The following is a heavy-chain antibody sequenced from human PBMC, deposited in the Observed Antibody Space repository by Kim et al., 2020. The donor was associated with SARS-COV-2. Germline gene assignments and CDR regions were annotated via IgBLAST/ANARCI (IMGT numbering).Heavy chain of an antibody. CDR2: ITPDGSGA. Sequence: GGSLRLSCAASGFTFSGHWIHWVRQAPGKGLVWVSRITPDGSGANYADSVRGRFTISRDNAKNTLFLQMNSLRAEDTAVYYCARYMGVSGADYWGQGTLVTVSS. CDR1: GFTFSGHW. V-gene: IGHV3-74*01. D-gene: IGHD3-10*01. J-gene: IGHJ4*02. CDR3: ARYMGVSGADY.